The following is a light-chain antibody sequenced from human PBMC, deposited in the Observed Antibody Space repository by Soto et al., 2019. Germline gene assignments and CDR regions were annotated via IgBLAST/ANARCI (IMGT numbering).Light chain of an antibody. J-gene: IGKJ4*01. CDR3: QQSYSTPLT. V-gene: IGKV3-11*01. CDR2: DAS. Sequence: EIVLTQSPATLSLSPGERATLSCRASQSVSTYLAWYQQRPGQAPRLLIYDASYRVTDIPPRFSGSGSGTDFTLTISSLQPEDFATYYCQQSYSTPLTFGGGTKVDIK. CDR1: QSVSTY.